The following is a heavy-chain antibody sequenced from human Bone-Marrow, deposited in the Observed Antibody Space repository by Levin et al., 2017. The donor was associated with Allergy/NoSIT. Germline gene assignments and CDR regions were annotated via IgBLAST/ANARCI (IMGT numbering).Heavy chain of an antibody. V-gene: IGHV3-23*01. J-gene: IGHJ4*02. CDR1: GFTFTNYA. CDR3: AKDGYASSGYYYFDY. CDR2: ISGSTTTT. D-gene: IGHD3-22*01. Sequence: AGGSLRLSCVASGFTFTNYAMSWVRQAPGKGLKWVSAISGSTTTTYYADSVKGRVTISRDNSKNTVYLQLDSLRAEDTAVYYCAKDGYASSGYYYFDYWGQGIHVTVSS.